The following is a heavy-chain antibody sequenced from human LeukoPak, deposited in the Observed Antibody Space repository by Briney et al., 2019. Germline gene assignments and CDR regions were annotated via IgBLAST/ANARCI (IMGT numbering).Heavy chain of an antibody. CDR3: ARGRRYYGSGSLFDY. D-gene: IGHD3-10*01. J-gene: IGHJ4*02. CDR2: IYYSGST. V-gene: IGHV4-39*07. CDR1: GGSISSSSYY. Sequence: SETLSLTCTVSGGSISSSSYYWGWIRQPPGKGLEWIGSIYYSGSTYYNPSLKSRVTISVDTSKNQFSLKLSSVTAADTAVYYCARGRRYYGSGSLFDYWGQGTLVTVSS.